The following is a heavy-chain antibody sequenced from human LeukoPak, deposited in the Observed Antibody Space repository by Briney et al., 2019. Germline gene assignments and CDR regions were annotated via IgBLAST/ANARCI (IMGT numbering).Heavy chain of an antibody. CDR3: ARYCSSTSCYEQSS. V-gene: IGHV3-23*01. CDR2: ISGSGGST. J-gene: IGHJ4*02. CDR1: GFTFSSYA. Sequence: GGSLRLSCAASGFTFSSYAMSWVRQAPGKGLEWVSAISGSGGSTYYADSVKGRFTISRDNSKNTLYLQMNSLRAEDTAVYYCARYCSSTSCYEQSSWGQGTLVTVSS. D-gene: IGHD2-2*01.